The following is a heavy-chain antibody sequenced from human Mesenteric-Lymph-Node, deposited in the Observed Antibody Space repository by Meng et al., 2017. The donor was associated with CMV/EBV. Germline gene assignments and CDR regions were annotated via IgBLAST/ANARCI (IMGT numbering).Heavy chain of an antibody. CDR1: GYTFTGYY. J-gene: IGHJ4*02. CDR3: ARPRVSGTAHFDS. D-gene: IGHD5/OR15-5a*01. V-gene: IGHV1-2*02. CDR2: VNPISGGT. Sequence: ASVKVSCKASGYTFTGYYIHWVRQAPGQGLEWMGWVNPISGGTNYAQKFQGRVTMTRDTSISTAYMELNRLTSDDTAVYYCARPRVSGTAHFDSWGQGTLVTVSS.